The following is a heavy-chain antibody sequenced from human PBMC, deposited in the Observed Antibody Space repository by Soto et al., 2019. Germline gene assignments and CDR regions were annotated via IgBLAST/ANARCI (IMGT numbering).Heavy chain of an antibody. CDR3: ARDLEYYDSSGSPTDY. V-gene: IGHV1-18*01. D-gene: IGHD3-22*01. Sequence: VASVKVSCKASGYTFTSYGISWVRQAPGQGLEWMGWISAYNGNTNYAQKLQGRVTMTTDTSTSTAYMELRSLRSDDTAVYYCARDLEYYDSSGSPTDYWGQGTLVTVSS. CDR1: GYTFTSYG. CDR2: ISAYNGNT. J-gene: IGHJ4*02.